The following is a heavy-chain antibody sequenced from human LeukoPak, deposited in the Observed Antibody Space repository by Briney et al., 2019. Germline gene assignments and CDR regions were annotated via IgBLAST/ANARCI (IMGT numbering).Heavy chain of an antibody. D-gene: IGHD3-22*01. Sequence: GGSLRLSCAASGFTFDDYGMSWVRQAPGKGLEWVSGINWNGGSTGYADSVKGRFTIPRDNAKNSLYLQMNSLRAEDTALYYCARTYYYDSSGHTAYYFDYWGQGTLVTVSS. V-gene: IGHV3-20*04. CDR2: INWNGGST. J-gene: IGHJ4*02. CDR1: GFTFDDYG. CDR3: ARTYYYDSSGHTAYYFDY.